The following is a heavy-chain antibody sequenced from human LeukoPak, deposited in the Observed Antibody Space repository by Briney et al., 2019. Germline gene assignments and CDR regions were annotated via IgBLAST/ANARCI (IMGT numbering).Heavy chain of an antibody. V-gene: IGHV4-39*07. CDR2: INHSGST. J-gene: IGHJ5*02. D-gene: IGHD2-2*01. CDR1: GGSISSGSYY. CDR3: ARRRVVPAAFDP. Sequence: SETLSLTCTVSGGSISSGSYYWSWIRQPPGKGLEWIGEINHSGSTNYNPSLKSRVTISVDTSKNQFSLKLSSVTAADTAVYYCARRRVVPAAFDPWGQGTLVTVSS.